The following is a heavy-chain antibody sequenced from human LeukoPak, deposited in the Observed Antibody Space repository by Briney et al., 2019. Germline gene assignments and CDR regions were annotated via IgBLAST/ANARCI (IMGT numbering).Heavy chain of an antibody. V-gene: IGHV3-23*01. D-gene: IGHD3-22*01. CDR3: AKALRVMYFYDSSGYYYTPFDY. Sequence: GGSLRLSCAASGFTFSSLAMSWVRQAPGKGLKGAQIISGPGDTTHYADSVKGRFTISRDNFETTLYLQMNSLRAEDTAVYYCAKALRVMYFYDSSGYYYTPFDYWGQGTLVTVSS. CDR2: ISGPGDTT. J-gene: IGHJ4*02. CDR1: GFTFSSLA.